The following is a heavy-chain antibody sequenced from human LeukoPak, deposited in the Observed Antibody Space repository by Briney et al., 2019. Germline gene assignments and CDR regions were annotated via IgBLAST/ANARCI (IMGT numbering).Heavy chain of an antibody. Sequence: GGSLRLSCAASGFTFSSYSMNWVRQAPGKGLEWVSYINSRSSSILFADSVKGRFTISRDNAKNLLYLQMNSLRAEDTAVYYCAREPRSPPNDAFDIWGQGTMVTVSS. CDR1: GFTFSSYS. V-gene: IGHV3-48*01. CDR3: AREPRSPPNDAFDI. J-gene: IGHJ3*02. D-gene: IGHD1-14*01. CDR2: INSRSSSI.